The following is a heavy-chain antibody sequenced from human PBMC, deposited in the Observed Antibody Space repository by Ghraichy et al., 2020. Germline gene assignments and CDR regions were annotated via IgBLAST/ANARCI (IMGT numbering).Heavy chain of an antibody. D-gene: IGHD2-2*01. CDR1: GFTFSSYS. V-gene: IGHV3-48*02. CDR3: AREVRGVVVPDFDY. Sequence: GGSLRLSCAASGFTFSSYSMNWVRQAPGKGLEWVSYISSSSSTIYYADSVKGRFTISRDNAKNSLYLQMNSLRDEDTAVYYCAREVRGVVVPDFDYWGQGTLVTVSS. J-gene: IGHJ4*02. CDR2: ISSSSSTI.